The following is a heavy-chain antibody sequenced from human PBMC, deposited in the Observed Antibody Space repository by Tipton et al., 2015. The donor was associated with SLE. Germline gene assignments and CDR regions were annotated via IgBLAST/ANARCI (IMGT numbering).Heavy chain of an antibody. J-gene: IGHJ3*02. CDR3: ARAFRLGLDSFDI. CDR2: IETDGRGT. Sequence: SLRLSCAASGFSFSSYYMNWVRQVPGKGLAWVSRIETDGRGTAYADSVKGRFTVSRDNAQDTLFLQMNSLRAEDSGVYYCARAFRLGLDSFDIWGQGTTVTVSA. D-gene: IGHD3/OR15-3a*01. V-gene: IGHV3-74*01. CDR1: GFSFSSYY.